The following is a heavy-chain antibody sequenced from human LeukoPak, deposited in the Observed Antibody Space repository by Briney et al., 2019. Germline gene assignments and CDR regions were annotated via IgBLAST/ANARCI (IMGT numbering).Heavy chain of an antibody. V-gene: IGHV4-39*07. CDR3: ARDAGRGNPYYYYMDV. CDR2: IYYSGST. CDR1: GGSISSSSYY. Sequence: SETLSLTCTVSGGSISSSSYYWGWIRQPPGKGLEWIGSIYYSGSTYYNPSLKSRVTISVDTSKNQFSLKLSSVTAADTAVYYCARDAGRGNPYYYYMDVWGKGTTVTISS. D-gene: IGHD1-14*01. J-gene: IGHJ6*03.